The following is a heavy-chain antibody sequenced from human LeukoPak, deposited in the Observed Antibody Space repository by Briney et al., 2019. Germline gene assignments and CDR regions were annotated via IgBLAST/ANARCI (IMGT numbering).Heavy chain of an antibody. CDR3: ARGGSGRRVSLRAYGMDV. Sequence: ASVKVSCKASGYTFTGYYMHWVRQAPGQGLEWMGWINPNSGGTNYAQKVQGRVTMTRDTSISTAYMELSRLRSDDTAVYYCARGGSGRRVSLRAYGMDVWGQGTTVTVSS. J-gene: IGHJ6*02. V-gene: IGHV1-2*02. CDR2: INPNSGGT. CDR1: GYTFTGYY. D-gene: IGHD2-8*01.